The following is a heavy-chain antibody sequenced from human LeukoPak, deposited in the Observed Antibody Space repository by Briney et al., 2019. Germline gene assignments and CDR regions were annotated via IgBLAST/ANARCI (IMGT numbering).Heavy chain of an antibody. CDR1: GGSISSYY. J-gene: IGHJ4*02. V-gene: IGHV4-59*01. D-gene: IGHD5-12*01. CDR3: ARDTGFDPRGFFDS. CDR2: IYYSGST. Sequence: SETLSLTCTVSGGSISSYYWSWIRQPPGKGLEWIGYIYYSGSTNYNPSLKSRVTISVDTSKNQFSLKLSSVTAADTAVYYCARDTGFDPRGFFDSWGQGTLVTVSS.